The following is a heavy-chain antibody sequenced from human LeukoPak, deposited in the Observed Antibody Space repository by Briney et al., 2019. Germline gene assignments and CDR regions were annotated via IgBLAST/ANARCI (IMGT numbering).Heavy chain of an antibody. V-gene: IGHV3-23*01. CDR3: AKDPKSHYYYYYYYMDV. J-gene: IGHJ6*03. CDR1: GFTFSSYG. Sequence: PGGSLRLSCAASGFTFSSYGMGWVRQAPGKGLEWVSAISGSGGSTYYADSVKGRFTISRDNSKNTLYLQMNSLRAEDTAVYYCAKDPKSHYYYYYYYMDVWGKGTTVTISS. D-gene: IGHD3-10*01. CDR2: ISGSGGST.